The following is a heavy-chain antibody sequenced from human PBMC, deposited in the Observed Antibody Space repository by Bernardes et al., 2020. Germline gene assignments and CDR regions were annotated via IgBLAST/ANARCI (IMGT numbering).Heavy chain of an antibody. CDR3: ARGGADYYGSGSRYYGMDV. CDR2: INHSGST. V-gene: IGHV4-34*01. J-gene: IGHJ6*04. D-gene: IGHD3-10*01. CDR1: GGSFSGYY. Sequence: SETLSLTCAVYGGSFSGYYWSWIRQPPGKGLEWIGEINHSGSTNYNPSLKSRVTISVDTSKNQFSLKLSSVTAADTAVYYCARGGADYYGSGSRYYGMDVWGKGTTVTVSS.